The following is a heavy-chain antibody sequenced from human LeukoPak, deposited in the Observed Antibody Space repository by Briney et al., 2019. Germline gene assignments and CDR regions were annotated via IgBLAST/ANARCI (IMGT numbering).Heavy chain of an antibody. CDR3: ARVQGATTLHFDY. J-gene: IGHJ4*02. D-gene: IGHD1-26*01. Sequence: SETLSLTCTVSGGSISSYYWSWIRQPPGKGLEWIGYIYYSGSTNYNPSLKSRVTISVDTSKNQFSLKLSSVTAADTAVYYCARVQGATTLHFDYWGQGTLVTVSS. V-gene: IGHV4-59*01. CDR2: IYYSGST. CDR1: GGSISSYY.